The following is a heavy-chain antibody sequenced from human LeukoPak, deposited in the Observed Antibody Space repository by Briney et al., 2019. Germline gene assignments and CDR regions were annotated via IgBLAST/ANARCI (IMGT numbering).Heavy chain of an antibody. D-gene: IGHD1-26*01. CDR2: IIPIFGTA. J-gene: IGHJ3*02. CDR1: GGTFSSYA. V-gene: IGHV1-69*01. Sequence: GSSVKVSRKASGGTFSSYAISWVRQAPGQGLEWMGGIIPIFGTANYAQKFQGRVTITADESTSTAYMELSSLRSEDTAVYYCARDRRWELLSDAFDIWGQGTMVTVSS. CDR3: ARDRRWELLSDAFDI.